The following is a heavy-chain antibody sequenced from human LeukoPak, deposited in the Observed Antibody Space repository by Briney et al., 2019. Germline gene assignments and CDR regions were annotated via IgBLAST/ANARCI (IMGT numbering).Heavy chain of an antibody. CDR2: IYYSGST. J-gene: IGHJ4*02. D-gene: IGHD6-19*01. V-gene: IGHV4-59*01. CDR3: AREDQSVDGPWFDY. CDR1: GGSISSYY. Sequence: SETLSLTCTVSGGSISSYYWSWSRQPPGKGLEWIGYIYYSGSTNYNPSLKSRVTISVDTSKNQFSLKLSSVTAADTAVYYCAREDQSVDGPWFDYWGQGTLVTVSS.